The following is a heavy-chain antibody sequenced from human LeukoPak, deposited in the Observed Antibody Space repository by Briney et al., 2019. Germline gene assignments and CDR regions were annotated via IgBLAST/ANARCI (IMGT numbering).Heavy chain of an antibody. D-gene: IGHD5-18*01. Sequence: ASVKVSCTASGYTCTGYYMHWVRQAPGQGLEWMGWINPNSSGTNYAQKFQGRVTMTRDTSISTAYMELSRLRSDDTAVYYCARESGYSYGYVGWFDPWGQRTLVTVSS. J-gene: IGHJ5*02. CDR3: ARESGYSYGYVGWFDP. CDR2: INPNSSGT. CDR1: GYTCTGYY. V-gene: IGHV1-2*02.